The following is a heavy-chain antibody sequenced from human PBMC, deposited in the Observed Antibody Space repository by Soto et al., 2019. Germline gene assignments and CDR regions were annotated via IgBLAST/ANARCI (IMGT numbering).Heavy chain of an antibody. Sequence: DVQLVESGGGLVQPGRSLRLSCAASGFTFDDYAMHWVRQAPGKGLEWVSGISWNSGSIGYADSVKGRFTISRDNAKNSLYLQMNSLRAEDTALYYCAKDIGEQQLRWGAFDIWGQGTMVTVSS. CDR1: GFTFDDYA. CDR3: AKDIGEQQLRWGAFDI. CDR2: ISWNSGSI. J-gene: IGHJ3*02. V-gene: IGHV3-9*01. D-gene: IGHD6-13*01.